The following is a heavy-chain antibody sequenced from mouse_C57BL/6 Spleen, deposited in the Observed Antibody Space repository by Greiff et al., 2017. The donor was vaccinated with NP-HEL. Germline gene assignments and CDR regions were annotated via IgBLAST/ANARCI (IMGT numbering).Heavy chain of an antibody. CDR1: GYAFSSYW. Sequence: QVHVKQSGAELVKPGASVKISCKASGYAFSSYWMNWVKQRPGKGLEWIGQIYPGDGDTNYNGKFKGKATLTADKSSSTAYMQLSSLTSEDSAVYFCARKYYDNYYAMDYWGQGTSVTVSS. V-gene: IGHV1-80*01. CDR3: ARKYYDNYYAMDY. J-gene: IGHJ4*01. CDR2: IYPGDGDT. D-gene: IGHD1-1*01.